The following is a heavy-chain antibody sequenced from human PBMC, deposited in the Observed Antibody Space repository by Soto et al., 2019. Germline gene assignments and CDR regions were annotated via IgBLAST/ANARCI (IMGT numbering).Heavy chain of an antibody. CDR3: ARHRHESSYANVWGRSFGP. V-gene: IGHV4-39*01. CDR2: IFYNGNT. Sequence: SETLSLTCTVSGGSISGSSSYWGWIRQPPGKGLEWIGSIFYNGNTYYNPSLKSRVTISVDTSKNQFSLQLNSVTAADTAVYYCARHRHESSYANVWGRSFGPWGQGTLVTVSS. CDR1: GGSISGSSSY. J-gene: IGHJ5*02. D-gene: IGHD3-16*01.